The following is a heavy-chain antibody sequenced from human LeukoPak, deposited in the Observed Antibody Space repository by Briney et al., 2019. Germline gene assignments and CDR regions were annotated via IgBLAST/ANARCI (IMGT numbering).Heavy chain of an antibody. D-gene: IGHD1-26*01. Sequence: SETLSLTCTVSGGSISGYYWSWVRQPPGKGLEWIGYIYYSGSTNYNPSLKSRVTISVDTSKNQFSLKLSSVTAADTAVYYCARAYSGSYYLSYYFDYWGQGTLVTVSS. J-gene: IGHJ4*02. CDR2: IYYSGST. CDR3: ARAYSGSYYLSYYFDY. V-gene: IGHV4-59*01. CDR1: GGSISGYY.